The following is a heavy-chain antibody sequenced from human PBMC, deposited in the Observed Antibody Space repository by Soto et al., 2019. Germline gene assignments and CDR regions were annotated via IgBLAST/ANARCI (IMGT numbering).Heavy chain of an antibody. CDR1: GGSISSGDYY. CDR2: IYYSGST. CDR3: ASSSYGYIFYDH. V-gene: IGHV4-30-4*01. Sequence: QVQLQESGPGLVKPSQTLSLTCTVSGGSISSGDYYWSWIRQPPGKGVEGIGYIYYSGSTYFNPSITSRVTISVDTSKNQFSLKLSSVTAAATAVYYFASSSYGYIFYDHWGQGTLVTVSS. J-gene: IGHJ4*02. D-gene: IGHD5-18*01.